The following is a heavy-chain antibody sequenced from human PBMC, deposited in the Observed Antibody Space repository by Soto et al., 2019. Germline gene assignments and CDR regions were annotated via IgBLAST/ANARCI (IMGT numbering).Heavy chain of an antibody. CDR1: GRSITSYY. V-gene: IGHV4-59*12. J-gene: IGHJ4*02. CDR2: IYDNGIT. D-gene: IGHD3-22*01. Sequence: VVLQESGPGLVKPSETLSLTCSVSGRSITSYYWSWVRQPPGQGLAWIGYIYDNGITSQTPSLKSRVTMSADTSQNQFSLKLTSVTGADTAVYYCARTYDSNGYANEFDSWGQGILVTVTS. CDR3: ARTYDSNGYANEFDS.